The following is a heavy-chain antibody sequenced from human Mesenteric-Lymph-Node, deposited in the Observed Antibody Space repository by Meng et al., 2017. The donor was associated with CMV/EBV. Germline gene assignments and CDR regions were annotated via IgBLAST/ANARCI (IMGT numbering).Heavy chain of an antibody. CDR2: IIPILRKT. J-gene: IGHJ6*02. V-gene: IGHV1-69*10. CDR1: GVTFSSYV. D-gene: IGHD5-12*01. CDR3: ASGSIAATTQYDYYYIMDV. Sequence: SVKVSCKASGVTFSSYVFSWVRQAPGQGLEWMGGIIPILRKTTYAQNFQGRVTITADKSTSTAYMELSSLRSEDTAVYFCASGSIAATTQYDYYYIMDVWGQGTTVTVSS.